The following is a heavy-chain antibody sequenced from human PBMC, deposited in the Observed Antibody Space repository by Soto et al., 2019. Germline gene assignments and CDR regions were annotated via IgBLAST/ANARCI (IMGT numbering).Heavy chain of an antibody. CDR1: VYTFTSYA. V-gene: IGHV1-3*01. Sequence: GXSVKTSCKASVYTFTSYAMHWERQAPGQRLEWLGWINAGNGNTKYSQKCQGRVTITRDTSASTAYMELSSLRSEDTAVYYCERTIWYGEHNWFDPWGQGPMVTVSS. D-gene: IGHD3-10*01. J-gene: IGHJ5*02. CDR2: INAGNGNT. CDR3: ERTIWYGEHNWFDP.